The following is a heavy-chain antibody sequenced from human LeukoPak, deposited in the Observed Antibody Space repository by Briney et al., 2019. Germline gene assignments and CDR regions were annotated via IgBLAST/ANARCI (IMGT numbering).Heavy chain of an antibody. J-gene: IGHJ4*02. CDR1: GGSISSTSYY. D-gene: IGHD3-3*01. CDR2: IYASGST. Sequence: SETLSLTCTVSGGSISSTSYYWSWLRQPAGKGLEWIGRIYASGSTTYNPSLKSRVTISLDTSKNQLSLNLRSVTAADTALYYCAGAPAGSLEWLSPFDYWGQGTLVTVSS. CDR3: AGAPAGSLEWLSPFDY. V-gene: IGHV4-61*02.